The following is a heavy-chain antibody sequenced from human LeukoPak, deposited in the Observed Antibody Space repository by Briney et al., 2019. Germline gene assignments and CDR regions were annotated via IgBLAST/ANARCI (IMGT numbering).Heavy chain of an antibody. D-gene: IGHD3-22*01. Sequence: GALRLSYAASGFTFSSYSMNWVRQAPGKGLVWVSYISSSSSTIYYADSVKGRFTISRDNAKNSLYLQMNSLRAEDTAVYYCARWSQYDRSGSRGRYFDSWGQGIQVTVSS. CDR2: ISSSSSTI. CDR1: GFTFSSYS. CDR3: ARWSQYDRSGSRGRYFDS. J-gene: IGHJ4*02. V-gene: IGHV3-48*04.